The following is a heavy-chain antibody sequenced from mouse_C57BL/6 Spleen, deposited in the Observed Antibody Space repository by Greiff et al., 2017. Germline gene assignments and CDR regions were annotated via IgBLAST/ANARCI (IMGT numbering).Heavy chain of an antibody. CDR2: IRNKANGYTT. CDR1: GFTFTDYY. V-gene: IGHV7-3*01. D-gene: IGHD2-1*01. J-gene: IGHJ1*03. CDR3: ARLYGNYVWYFDV. Sequence: EVQLQESGGGLVQPGGSLSLSCAASGFTFTDYYMSWVRQPPGKALEWLGFIRNKANGYTTEYRASVKGRFTISRDNSRSILYLQMNALRAEDSATYYCARLYGNYVWYFDVWGTGTTVTVSS.